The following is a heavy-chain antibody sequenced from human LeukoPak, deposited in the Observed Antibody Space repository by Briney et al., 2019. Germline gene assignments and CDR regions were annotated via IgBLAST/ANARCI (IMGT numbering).Heavy chain of an antibody. D-gene: IGHD6-19*01. CDR1: GGSFSGYY. V-gene: IGHV4-34*01. CDR3: ATGYSSGWYRVDY. Sequence: PSETLSLTCAVYGGSFSGYYWSWIRQPPGKGLEWIGEINHSGSTNYNPSLKSRVTISVDTSKNNFSLKLSSVTAADTAVYYCATGYSSGWYRVDYWGQGTLVTVSS. CDR2: INHSGST. J-gene: IGHJ4*02.